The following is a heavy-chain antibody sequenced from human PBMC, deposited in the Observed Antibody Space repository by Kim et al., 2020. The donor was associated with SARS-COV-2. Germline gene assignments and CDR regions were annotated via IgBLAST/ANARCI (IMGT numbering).Heavy chain of an antibody. CDR2: IGWNSGSV. CDR1: GFTFGDYY. D-gene: IGHD2-2*01. V-gene: IGHV3-9*01. CDR3: AKRHCSRSSCYYYFDY. Sequence: GGSLRLSCAASGFTFGDYYMHWVRQAPGKGLEWVSGIGWNSGSVAYADSVKGRFTISRDHAKHSLYLQMNSLRAEDTALYYCAKRHCSRSSCYYYFDYWGQGTLVTVSS. J-gene: IGHJ4*02.